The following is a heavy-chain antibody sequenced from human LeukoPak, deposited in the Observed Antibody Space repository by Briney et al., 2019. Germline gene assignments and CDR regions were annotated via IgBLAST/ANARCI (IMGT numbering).Heavy chain of an antibody. CDR3: AKDQYYYDSSGYSLDY. Sequence: GGSLRLSCAASGFTFSSYAMSWVRQAPGKGLEWVPAISGSGGSTYYADSVKGRFTISRDNSKNTLYLQMNSLRAEDTAVYYCAKDQYYYDSSGYSLDYWGQGTLVTVSS. CDR2: ISGSGGST. CDR1: GFTFSSYA. J-gene: IGHJ4*02. D-gene: IGHD3-22*01. V-gene: IGHV3-23*01.